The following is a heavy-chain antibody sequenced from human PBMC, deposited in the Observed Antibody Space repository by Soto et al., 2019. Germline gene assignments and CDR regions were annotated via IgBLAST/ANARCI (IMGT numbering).Heavy chain of an antibody. D-gene: IGHD3-22*01. CDR2: ISYDGSNK. Sequence: PGGSLRLSCAASGFTFSSYAMHWVRQAPGKGLEWVAVISYDGSNKYYADSVKGRFTISRDNSKNTLYLQMNSLRAEDTAVYYCWNANYYDSSGYDAFDIWGQGTMVTVSS. CDR1: GFTFSSYA. J-gene: IGHJ3*02. CDR3: WNANYYDSSGYDAFDI. V-gene: IGHV3-30-3*01.